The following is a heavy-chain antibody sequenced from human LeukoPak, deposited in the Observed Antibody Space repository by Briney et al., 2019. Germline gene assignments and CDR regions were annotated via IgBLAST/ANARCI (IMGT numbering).Heavy chain of an antibody. J-gene: IGHJ4*02. CDR3: ARGNGFGDGYFRQDY. D-gene: IGHD5-24*01. CDR2: MNPNSGNT. V-gene: IGHV1-8*02. Sequence: ASVKVSCKASGYTFTGYYMHWVRQATGQGLEWMGWMNPNSGNTGYAQKFQGRVTMTRNTSISTAYMELSSLRSEDTAVYYCARGNGFGDGYFRQDYWGQGTLVTVSS. CDR1: GYTFTGYY.